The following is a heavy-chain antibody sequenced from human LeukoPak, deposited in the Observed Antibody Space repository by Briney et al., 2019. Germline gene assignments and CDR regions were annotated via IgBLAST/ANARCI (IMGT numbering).Heavy chain of an antibody. D-gene: IGHD3-22*01. CDR3: ANGGTYSSGP. CDR2: IKPDGSAQ. V-gene: IGHV3-7*01. CDR1: GFTFSNSW. Sequence: GGSLRLSCAASGFTFSNSWMSWVRQAPGKGLEWVATIKPDGSAQYYVDSVKGRFAISRDNAKNSLFLQINSLRAEDTAVYYCANGGTYSSGPWGQGTLVTVSS. J-gene: IGHJ5*02.